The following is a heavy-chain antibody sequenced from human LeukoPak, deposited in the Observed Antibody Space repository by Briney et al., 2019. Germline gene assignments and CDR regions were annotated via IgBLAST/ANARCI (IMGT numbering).Heavy chain of an antibody. Sequence: PSETLSLTCTVSGGSISSYYWSWIRQPPGKGLEWIGYIYYSGSTNYNPSLKSRVTISVDTSKNQFSLKLSSVTAADTAVYYCARDGHSGRYGGDYYGMDVWGQGTTVTVSS. CDR3: ARDGHSGRYGGDYYGMDV. CDR1: GGSISSYY. CDR2: IYYSGST. J-gene: IGHJ6*02. V-gene: IGHV4-59*01. D-gene: IGHD6-19*01.